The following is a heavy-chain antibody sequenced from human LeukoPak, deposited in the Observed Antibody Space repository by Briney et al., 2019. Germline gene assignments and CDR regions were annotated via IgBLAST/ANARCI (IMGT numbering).Heavy chain of an antibody. CDR1: GFTFSSYW. D-gene: IGHD3-22*01. J-gene: IGHJ4*02. CDR3: AKDLSGYYYEQPENYFDY. Sequence: GGSLRLSCAASGFTFSSYWMHWVRQAPGKGLVWVSRINSDGSSTSYADSVKGRFTISRDNAKNTLYLQMNSLRAEDTAVYYCAKDLSGYYYEQPENYFDYWGQGTLVTVSS. CDR2: INSDGSST. V-gene: IGHV3-74*01.